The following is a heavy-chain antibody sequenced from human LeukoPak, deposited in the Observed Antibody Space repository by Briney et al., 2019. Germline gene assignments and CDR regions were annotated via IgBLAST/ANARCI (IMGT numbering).Heavy chain of an antibody. CDR2: ISAYNGNT. Sequence: ASVKVSCKASGYTFTSYGISWVRQAPGQGLEWMGWISAYNGNTKYAQKFQGRVTITADKSTSTAYMELSSLRSEDTAVYYCASGAGIVLMVYPGPPPLYGMDVWGQGTTVTVSS. V-gene: IGHV1-18*01. J-gene: IGHJ6*02. CDR3: ASGAGIVLMVYPGPPPLYGMDV. CDR1: GYTFTSYG. D-gene: IGHD2-8*01.